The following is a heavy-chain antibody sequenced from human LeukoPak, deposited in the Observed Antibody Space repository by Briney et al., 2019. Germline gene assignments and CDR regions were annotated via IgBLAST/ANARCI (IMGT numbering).Heavy chain of an antibody. Sequence: EGSLRLSCAASGFTFSSYAMHWVRQAPGKRLEWVAVISYDGSNKYYADSVKGRFTISRDNSKNTLYLQMNSLRAEDTAVYYCARDLSPGIAAAGLDYWGQGTLVTVSS. V-gene: IGHV3-30-3*01. CDR3: ARDLSPGIAAAGLDY. CDR2: ISYDGSNK. CDR1: GFTFSSYA. J-gene: IGHJ4*02. D-gene: IGHD6-13*01.